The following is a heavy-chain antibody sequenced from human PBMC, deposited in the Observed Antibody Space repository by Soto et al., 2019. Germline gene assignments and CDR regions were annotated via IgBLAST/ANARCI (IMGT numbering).Heavy chain of an antibody. Sequence: GESLKISCKGSGYSFAGYWITWVRQKPGKGLEWMGRIDPSDSQTYYSPSFRGHVTISATKSITTVFLQWSSLRASDTAMYYCASSVLVTSTMNYFDLWGQGTLVTVSS. V-gene: IGHV5-10-1*01. J-gene: IGHJ4*02. CDR2: IDPSDSQT. CDR3: ASSVLVTSTMNYFDL. CDR1: GYSFAGYW. D-gene: IGHD2-8*02.